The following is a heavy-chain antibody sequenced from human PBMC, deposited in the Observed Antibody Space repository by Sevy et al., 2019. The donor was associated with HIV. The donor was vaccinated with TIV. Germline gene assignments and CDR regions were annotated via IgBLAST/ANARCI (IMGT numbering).Heavy chain of an antibody. CDR3: TLEGLYCRGGSCYSEGFDS. D-gene: IGHD2-15*01. J-gene: IGHJ4*02. Sequence: GGFLRLSCAAFGFTFTNAWMSWVRQAPGKGLEWVGRIKSNTDGGTTDYAAPVKGRFTISRDDSKNTLYLHMNNLKTEDTAVYYCTLEGLYCRGGSCYSEGFDSWGQGTLVTVSS. V-gene: IGHV3-15*01. CDR1: GFTFTNAW. CDR2: IKSNTDGGTT.